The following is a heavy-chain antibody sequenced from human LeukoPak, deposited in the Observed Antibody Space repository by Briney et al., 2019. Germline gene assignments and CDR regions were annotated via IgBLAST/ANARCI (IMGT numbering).Heavy chain of an antibody. CDR3: ATQRGSYLWGTDFDY. Sequence: ASLKVSCKASGYTFTGYYMHWVRQAPGQGLEWMGWINPNSGDTKYAQKFQGRVTMTRDTSISTAYMELSRLKSDDTAVYYCATQRGSYLWGTDFDYWGQGTLVTVSS. V-gene: IGHV1-2*02. D-gene: IGHD3-16*01. CDR2: INPNSGDT. CDR1: GYTFTGYY. J-gene: IGHJ4*02.